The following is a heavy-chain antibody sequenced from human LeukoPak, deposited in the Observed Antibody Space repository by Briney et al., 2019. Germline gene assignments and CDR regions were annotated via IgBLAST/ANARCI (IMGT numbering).Heavy chain of an antibody. CDR2: IYYSGST. Sequence: ASETLSLTCTVSGGSISSSYWSWIRQHPGKGLEWIGYIYYSGSTYYNPSLKSRVTISVDTSKNQFSLKLSSVTAADTAVYYCARGRKYYYDSSSYYFDYWGQGTLVTVSS. J-gene: IGHJ4*02. CDR1: GGSISSSY. CDR3: ARGRKYYYDSSSYYFDY. V-gene: IGHV4-59*06. D-gene: IGHD3-22*01.